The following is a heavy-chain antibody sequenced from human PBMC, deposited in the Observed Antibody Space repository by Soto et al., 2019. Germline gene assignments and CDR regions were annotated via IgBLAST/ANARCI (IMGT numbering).Heavy chain of an antibody. V-gene: IGHV3-30*18. CDR2: VSHDGRNT. D-gene: IGHD6-19*01. CDR1: GFTFSDYA. CDR3: AKGGRQWLVTSDFNY. Sequence: VQLVESGGGVVQPGRSLRLSCAASGFTFSDYAMHWVRQAPGKGLEWVAVVSHDGRNTHYADSVKGRFTISRDSSKNTASLEMPSLRAEDTAVYYCAKGGRQWLVTSDFNYWGQGALVTVSS. J-gene: IGHJ4*02.